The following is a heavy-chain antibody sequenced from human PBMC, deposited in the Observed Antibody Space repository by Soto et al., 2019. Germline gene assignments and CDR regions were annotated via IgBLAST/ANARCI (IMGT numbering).Heavy chain of an antibody. Sequence: GRSLRLSCSPSRITLSSYEMNWVRQAPGQGLQWDSYISDSGGTVYYADSVKGQFTVSRDNAQNSVYLQMNSLRTEDTAVYYCARDLLHYDFWSGYSAYFYYGMDVWGPGTTVTVSS. V-gene: IGHV3-48*03. CDR1: RITLSSYE. CDR3: ARDLLHYDFWSGYSAYFYYGMDV. D-gene: IGHD3-3*01. CDR2: ISDSGGTV. J-gene: IGHJ6*02.